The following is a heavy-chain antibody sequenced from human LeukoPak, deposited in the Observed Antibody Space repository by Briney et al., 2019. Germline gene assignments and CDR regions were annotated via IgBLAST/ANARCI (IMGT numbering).Heavy chain of an antibody. CDR2: IIPIFGTA. J-gene: IGHJ2*01. V-gene: IGHV1-69*06. D-gene: IGHD6-19*01. CDR1: GGTFSSYA. Sequence: GASVKVSCKASGGTFSSYAISWVRQAPGQGLEWMGGIIPIFGTANYAQKFQGRVTITADKSTSTAYMELSSLRSEDTAVYYCARTPSSGAAPYVSNSYWYFDLWGRGTLVTVSS. CDR3: ARTPSSGAAPYVSNSYWYFDL.